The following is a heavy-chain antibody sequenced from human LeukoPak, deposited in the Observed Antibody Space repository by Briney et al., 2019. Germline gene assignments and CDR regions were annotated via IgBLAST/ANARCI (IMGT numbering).Heavy chain of an antibody. CDR3: ARDVGYGILTGYYYYMDV. CDR1: GFTFSDYY. J-gene: IGHJ6*03. V-gene: IGHV3-11*01. CDR2: ISSSGRSI. Sequence: GGSLRLSCAASGFTFSDYYMSWIRQAPGKGLEWVSYISSSGRSIYYADSVKGRFTISRDNAKNSLYLQMNSLRAEDTAVYFCARDVGYGILTGYYYYMDVWGKGTTVTVSS. D-gene: IGHD3-9*01.